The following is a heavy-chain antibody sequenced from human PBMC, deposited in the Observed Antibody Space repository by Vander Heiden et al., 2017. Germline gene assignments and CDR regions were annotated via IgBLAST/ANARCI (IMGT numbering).Heavy chain of an antibody. V-gene: IGHV3-30*01. J-gene: IGHJ4*02. CDR2: ITYAGSNK. CDR1: GFTFSSSA. Sequence: QVQLVESGGGVVQPGRSLRLSCAASGFTFSSSAMHWWRQAPGKGLEWVAVITYAGSNKYYADSVTGRFTISRDNSKNTLYLQMNSLRVEDTAVYYCARDEDYAYYFDYWGQGTLVTVSS. D-gene: IGHD2-2*01. CDR3: ARDEDYAYYFDY.